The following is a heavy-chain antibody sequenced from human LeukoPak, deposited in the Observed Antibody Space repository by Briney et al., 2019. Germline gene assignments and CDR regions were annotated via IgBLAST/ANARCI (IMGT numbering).Heavy chain of an antibody. Sequence: GGSLRLSCAASGFNFSNYSMSWVRQLPGKGLGWVSAINPSADDAYYADSVKGRFTISRDNSKNTLSLQMNSLRAEDTAVYYCAKMWIQLWSSGGDFDYWGRGILVSVSS. CDR3: AKMWIQLWSSGGDFDY. CDR1: GFNFSNYS. CDR2: INPSADDA. V-gene: IGHV3-23*01. J-gene: IGHJ4*02. D-gene: IGHD5-18*01.